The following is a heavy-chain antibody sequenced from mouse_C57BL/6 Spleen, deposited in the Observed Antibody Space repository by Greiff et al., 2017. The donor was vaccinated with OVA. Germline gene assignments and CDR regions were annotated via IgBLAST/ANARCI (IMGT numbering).Heavy chain of an antibody. V-gene: IGHV5-4*01. J-gene: IGHJ2*01. D-gene: IGHD2-1*01. CDR1: GFTFSSYA. Sequence: VQLQESGGGLVKPGGSLKLSCAASGFTFSSYAMSWVRQTPEKRLEWVATISDGGSYTYYPDNVKGRFTISRDNAKNNLYLQMSHLKSEDTAMYYCARDTSVYYGNYDYFDYWGQGTTLTVSS. CDR3: ARDTSVYYGNYDYFDY. CDR2: ISDGGSYT.